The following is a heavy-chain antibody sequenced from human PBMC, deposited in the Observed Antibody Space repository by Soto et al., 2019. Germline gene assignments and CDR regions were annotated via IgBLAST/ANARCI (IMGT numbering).Heavy chain of an antibody. Sequence: QLQIEQSGAEVRKPGSSVRVSCTPSAGSLTSYTIAWVRQAPGQGFEWMGGIIPIHGTTEYAQKFQGRVTLTADESTNTATLEVTGLTSEDTAVYYCARGWGLVSWGQGTLVTVSS. CDR3: ARGWGLVS. J-gene: IGHJ4*02. V-gene: IGHV1-69*01. D-gene: IGHD3-16*01. CDR1: AGSLTSYT. CDR2: IIPIHGTT.